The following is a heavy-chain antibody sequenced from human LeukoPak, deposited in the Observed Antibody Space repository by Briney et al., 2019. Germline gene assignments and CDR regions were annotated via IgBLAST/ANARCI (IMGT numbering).Heavy chain of an antibody. CDR2: INSDESST. D-gene: IGHD3-22*01. V-gene: IGHV3-74*01. CDR1: GFTLSSYW. CDR3: ARETYYYDSSAYLGIDAFDI. J-gene: IGHJ3*02. Sequence: PGGSLRLSCAASGFTLSSYWMHWVRQAPGKGLVWVSRINSDESSTSYVDSVKGRFTISRDNAKNTLYLQMNSLRAEDTAVYYCARETYYYDSSAYLGIDAFDIWGQGTMVTVSS.